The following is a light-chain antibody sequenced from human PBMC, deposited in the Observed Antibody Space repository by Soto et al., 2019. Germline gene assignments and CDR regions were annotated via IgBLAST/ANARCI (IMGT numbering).Light chain of an antibody. V-gene: IGLV2-14*01. J-gene: IGLJ1*01. Sequence: QSALTQPASVSGSPGQSITISCTGTSSDVGGYNYVSWYQHHPGKAPKLMIYEVSNRPSGVSSRFSGSKSGKTASLTISGLHTEDEADYYCTSFTSSGTLPYVFGSGTKVTVL. CDR3: TSFTSSGTLPYV. CDR2: EVS. CDR1: SSDVGGYNY.